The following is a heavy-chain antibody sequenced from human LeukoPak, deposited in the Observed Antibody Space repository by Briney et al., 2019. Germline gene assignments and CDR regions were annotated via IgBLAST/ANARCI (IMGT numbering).Heavy chain of an antibody. CDR2: IYYSGST. D-gene: IGHD5-18*01. CDR3: ARGRGYRQNYFDY. J-gene: IGHJ4*02. V-gene: IGHV4-31*03. CDR1: GGSISSGGYY. Sequence: PSETLSLTCTVSGGSISSGGYYWSWIRQHPGKGLEWIGYIYYSGSTYYNPSLKSRVTISVDTSKNQFSLKLSSVTAADTAVYYCARGRGYRQNYFDYWGQGTLVTVSS.